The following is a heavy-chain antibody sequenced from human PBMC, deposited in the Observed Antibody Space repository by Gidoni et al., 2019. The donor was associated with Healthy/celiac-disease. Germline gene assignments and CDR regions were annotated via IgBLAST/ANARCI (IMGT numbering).Heavy chain of an antibody. CDR2: INPIFGTA. V-gene: IGHV1-69*01. J-gene: IGHJ6*02. D-gene: IGHD6-6*01. Sequence: QVQLVQSGAEVKKPGCSVKVSCKPAGGTFSSDAISWVRQAPGQGLEWMGGINPIFGTANYAQKFQGRVTITADESTSTAYMELSSLRSEDTAVYYCARDRPYSSSPGYYYGMDVWGQGTTVTVSS. CDR1: GGTFSSDA. CDR3: ARDRPYSSSPGYYYGMDV.